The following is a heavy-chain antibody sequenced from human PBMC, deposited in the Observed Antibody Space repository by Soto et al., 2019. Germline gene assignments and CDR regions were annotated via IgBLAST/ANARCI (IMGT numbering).Heavy chain of an antibody. Sequence: EVQLVESGGGLVQPGGSLRLSCAASGLIFSDYHMDWVRQAPGQGLEWVGLIRRKSNSYTTDYAASVKGRFTLSRDDSKNSLYLQMNSLKSEDTAVYYCAMLGGWSGGSSGMDVWGQGTTVTVSS. CDR2: IRRKSNSYTT. V-gene: IGHV3-72*01. CDR1: GLIFSDYH. J-gene: IGHJ6*02. D-gene: IGHD6-19*01. CDR3: AMLGGWSGGSSGMDV.